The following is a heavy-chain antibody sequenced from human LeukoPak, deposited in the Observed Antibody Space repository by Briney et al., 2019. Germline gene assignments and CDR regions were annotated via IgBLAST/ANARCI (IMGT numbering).Heavy chain of an antibody. CDR2: INPNSGGT. J-gene: IGHJ3*02. V-gene: IGHV1-2*02. CDR3: TRGYSKEEDAFDI. D-gene: IGHD6-13*01. Sequence: ASVKVSCKASGYTFTGYYMHWVRQAPGQGLEWMGWINPNSGGTNYAQKFQGRVTMTRDTSISTAYMELSRLRSDDTAVYYCTRGYSKEEDAFDIWGQGTMVTVSS. CDR1: GYTFTGYY.